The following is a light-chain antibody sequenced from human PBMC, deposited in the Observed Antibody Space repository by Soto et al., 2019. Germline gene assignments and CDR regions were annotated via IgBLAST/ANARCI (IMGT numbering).Light chain of an antibody. Sequence: QSALTQPPSVSGAPGQRVTISCTGSRSNIGAGYDVHWYQQLPGTAPKLLIYGTNNRPSGVPDRFPGSKSGMSASLAITGLQAADEANYYCQSYDNSLSGSRVFGGGTKLTVL. V-gene: IGLV1-40*01. CDR1: RSNIGAGYD. CDR3: QSYDNSLSGSRV. J-gene: IGLJ3*02. CDR2: GTN.